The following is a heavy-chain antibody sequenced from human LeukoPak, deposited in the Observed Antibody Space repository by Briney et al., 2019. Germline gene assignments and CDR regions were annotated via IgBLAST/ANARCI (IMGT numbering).Heavy chain of an antibody. J-gene: IGHJ3*02. V-gene: IGHV4-39*01. D-gene: IGHD6-19*01. CDR3: ASSIAVAGRGPFDI. Sequence: SETLPLTCTVSGGSISSSSYYWGWIRQPPGKGLEWIGSIYYSGSTYYNPSLKSRVTISVDTSKNQFSLKLSSVTAADTAVYYCASSIAVAGRGPFDIWGQGTMVTVSS. CDR2: IYYSGST. CDR1: GGSISSSSYY.